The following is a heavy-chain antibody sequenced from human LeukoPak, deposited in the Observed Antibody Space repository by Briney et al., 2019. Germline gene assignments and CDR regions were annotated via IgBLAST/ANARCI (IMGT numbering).Heavy chain of an antibody. D-gene: IGHD1-26*01. J-gene: IGHJ4*02. CDR3: ARESGSRDFDY. V-gene: IGHV3-48*03. CDR2: ISSSGSTI. Sequence: GGSLRLSCAASGFTFSSYEMNWVRQAPGKGLEWVSYISSSGSTIYYADSVKGRFTISRDNAKSSLYLQMNSLRAEDTAVYYCARESGSRDFDYWGQGTLVTVSS. CDR1: GFTFSSYE.